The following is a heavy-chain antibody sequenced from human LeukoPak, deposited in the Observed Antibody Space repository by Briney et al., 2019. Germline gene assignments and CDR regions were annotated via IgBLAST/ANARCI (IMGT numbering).Heavy chain of an antibody. D-gene: IGHD1-26*01. CDR3: AKASQGGGATRGGYTFDY. J-gene: IGHJ4*02. V-gene: IGHV3-30*02. CDR2: IRYDGSNK. Sequence: GGSLRLSCAASGFTFSSYGMHWVRQAPGKGLEWVAFIRYDGSNKYYADSVKGRFTISRDNSKNTLYLQMNSLRAEDTAVNYCAKASQGGGATRGGYTFDYWGQGTLVTVSS. CDR1: GFTFSSYG.